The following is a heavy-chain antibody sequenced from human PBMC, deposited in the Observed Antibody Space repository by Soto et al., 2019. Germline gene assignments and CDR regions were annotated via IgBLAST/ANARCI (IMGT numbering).Heavy chain of an antibody. V-gene: IGHV4-30-2*01. CDR2: IYHSGST. D-gene: IGHD2-15*01. Sequence: SETLSLTCAVSGGSISSGGYSWSWIRQPPGKGLEWIGYIYHSGSTYYNPSLKSRVTISVDRSKNQFSLKLSSVTAADTAVYYCARDRGCSGGSCYSYFDYWGQGTLVTVSS. CDR3: ARDRGCSGGSCYSYFDY. J-gene: IGHJ4*02. CDR1: GGSISSGGYS.